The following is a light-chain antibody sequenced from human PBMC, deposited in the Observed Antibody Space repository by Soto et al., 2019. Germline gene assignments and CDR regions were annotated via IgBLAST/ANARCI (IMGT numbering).Light chain of an antibody. CDR3: QQYSSSWT. CDR2: ATS. J-gene: IGKJ1*01. V-gene: IGKV3-20*01. Sequence: EIVMTQSPATLSVSPGERATLSCRASQFVSSDLAWYQQKPGQAPRLLIYATSSRATGIPGRFSGSGSGTDFTLTISRLEPEDFAVYYCQQYSSSWTFGQGTKVDIK. CDR1: QFVSSD.